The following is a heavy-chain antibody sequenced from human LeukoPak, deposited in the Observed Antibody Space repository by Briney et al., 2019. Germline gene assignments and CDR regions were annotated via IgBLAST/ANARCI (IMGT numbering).Heavy chain of an antibody. CDR2: ISSSSSYI. J-gene: IGHJ6*02. CDR1: GFTFSSYS. Sequence: GGSLRLSCAASGFTFSSYSMNWVREAPGRRLEWVSSISSSSSYIYYADSVKGRFTISRDNAKNSLYLQMNSLRAEDTAVYYCARVPPLTEYCSGGSCYFAYYYYYYGMDVWGQGTTVTVSS. D-gene: IGHD2-15*01. V-gene: IGHV3-21*01. CDR3: ARVPPLTEYCSGGSCYFAYYYYYYGMDV.